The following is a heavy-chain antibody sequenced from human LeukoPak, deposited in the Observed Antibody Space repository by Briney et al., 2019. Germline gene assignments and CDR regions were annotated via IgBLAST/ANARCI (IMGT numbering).Heavy chain of an antibody. CDR1: GYTFTGYY. V-gene: IGHV1-2*02. J-gene: IGHJ3*02. D-gene: IGHD3-16*01. Sequence: GASVNVSCKASGYTFTGYYMHWVRQAPGQGLEWMGWINPNSGGTNYAQKFQGRVTMTRDTSISTAYMELSRLRSDDTAVYYCARGGNDYVWGSYGEGDAFDIWGQGTMVTVSS. CDR2: INPNSGGT. CDR3: ARGGNDYVWGSYGEGDAFDI.